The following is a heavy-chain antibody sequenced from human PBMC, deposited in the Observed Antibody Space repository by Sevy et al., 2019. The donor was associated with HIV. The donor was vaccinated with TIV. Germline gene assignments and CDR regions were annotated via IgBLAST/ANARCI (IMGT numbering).Heavy chain of an antibody. CDR1: GYTLTELS. Sequence: ASLKVSCKVSGYTLTELSMHWVRQAPGKGLEWMGGFDPEDGETIYAQKFQGRVTMTEDTSTDTAYMELSSLKSEDTAVYYCTTMDYFYDSSTYLNGDYWGQRTLVTVSS. CDR2: FDPEDGET. CDR3: TTMDYFYDSSTYLNGDY. J-gene: IGHJ4*02. V-gene: IGHV1-24*01. D-gene: IGHD3-22*01.